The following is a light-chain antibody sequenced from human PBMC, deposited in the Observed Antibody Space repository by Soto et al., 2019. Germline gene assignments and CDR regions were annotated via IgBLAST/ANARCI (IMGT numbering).Light chain of an antibody. CDR3: QQYNNWPPWT. V-gene: IGKV3-15*01. Sequence: EIVMTQSPATLSVSPGERATLSCRASQSVSSNLAWFQQRPGQAPRLLIYGASTRATGIPARFSGSGSGTEFTLTISSLQSEDFAVYFCQQYNNWPPWTFGQGTNVKIK. J-gene: IGKJ1*01. CDR2: GAS. CDR1: QSVSSN.